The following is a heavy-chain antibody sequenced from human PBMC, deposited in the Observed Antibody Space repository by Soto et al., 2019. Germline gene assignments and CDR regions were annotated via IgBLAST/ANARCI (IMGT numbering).Heavy chain of an antibody. V-gene: IGHV3-48*02. J-gene: IGHJ4*02. D-gene: IGHD2-15*01. CDR1: GFTFSSYA. Sequence: LRLSCAASGFTFSSYAMSWVRQAPGKGLEWVSSIRTISSAIYFADSVRGRFTISRDNARNSLYLQMTSLRDEDTAVYYCARETPSFDSWGQGTLVTVSS. CDR3: ARETPSFDS. CDR2: IRTISSAI.